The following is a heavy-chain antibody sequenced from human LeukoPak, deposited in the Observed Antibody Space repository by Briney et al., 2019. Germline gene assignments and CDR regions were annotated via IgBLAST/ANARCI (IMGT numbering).Heavy chain of an antibody. J-gene: IGHJ5*02. Sequence: SETLSLTCTVSGYSISSGYYWGWIRQPPGKGLEWIGSIYHSGSTYYNPSLKSRVTISVDTSKNQFSLKLSSVTAADTAVYYCAREGTTGRSGENWFDPWGQGTLVTVSS. CDR1: GYSISSGYY. D-gene: IGHD1-1*01. CDR2: IYHSGST. CDR3: AREGTTGRSGENWFDP. V-gene: IGHV4-38-2*02.